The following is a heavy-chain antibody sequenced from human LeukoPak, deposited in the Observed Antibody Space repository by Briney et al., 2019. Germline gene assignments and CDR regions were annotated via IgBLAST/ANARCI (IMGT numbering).Heavy chain of an antibody. CDR3: ARDYCGSGGPDY. D-gene: IGHD3-10*01. V-gene: IGHV3-30-3*01. J-gene: IGHJ4*02. CDR2: ISYDGSNK. CDR1: GFTFSSYA. Sequence: GGSLRLSCAASGFTFSSYAMHWVRQAPGKGLEWVAVISYDGSNKYYADSVKGRFTISRDNSKNTLYLQMNSLRAEDTAVYYCARDYCGSGGPDYWGQGTLVTVSS.